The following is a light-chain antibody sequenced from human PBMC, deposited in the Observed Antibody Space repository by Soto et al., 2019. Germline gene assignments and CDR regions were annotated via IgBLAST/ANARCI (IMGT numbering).Light chain of an antibody. Sequence: QAVVTQPPSASGTPGQRVTISCSGSSSNIGSNTVNWYQQLPGTAPKLLIYSNNQRPSGVPDRFSGSKSGTSDSLAISGLQSEDEADYYCAAWDDSLNGLVFGTGTKVTV. J-gene: IGLJ1*01. CDR3: AAWDDSLNGLV. CDR2: SNN. CDR1: SSNIGSNT. V-gene: IGLV1-44*01.